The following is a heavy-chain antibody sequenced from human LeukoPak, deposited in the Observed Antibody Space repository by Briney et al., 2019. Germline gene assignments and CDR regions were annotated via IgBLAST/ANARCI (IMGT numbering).Heavy chain of an antibody. V-gene: IGHV1-69*13. CDR3: ARREIGEFDY. CDR2: IIPISGIA. J-gene: IGHJ4*02. D-gene: IGHD3-10*01. CDR1: GGTFSTHG. Sequence: ASVKVSCTASGGTFSTHGINWVRQAPGQGLEWVGKIIPISGIATYAQKFQDRVMITADESTSTAYMELSSLRSEDTAVYYCARREIGEFDYWGQGTLVTVSS.